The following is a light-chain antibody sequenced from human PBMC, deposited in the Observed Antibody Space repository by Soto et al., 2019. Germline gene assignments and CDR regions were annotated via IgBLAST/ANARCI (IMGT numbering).Light chain of an antibody. Sequence: VMTQSPSPLSLPARQPATPSGTASQSVTSNYLAWYQQKPGKAPRLLIHGISNRATGVPDRFSGSGSGTDFTLTISRLEPEDFAVYYCQQDSRAPLTFGRGTKVDIK. CDR1: QSVTSNY. V-gene: IGKV3-20*01. CDR3: QQDSRAPLT. CDR2: GIS. J-gene: IGKJ4*01.